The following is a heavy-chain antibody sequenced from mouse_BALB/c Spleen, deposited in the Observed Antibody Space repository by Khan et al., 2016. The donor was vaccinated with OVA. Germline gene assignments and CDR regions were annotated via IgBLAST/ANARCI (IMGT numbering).Heavy chain of an antibody. CDR2: ILGDGST. CDR3: ARHRYYCDRGLAY. Sequence: QVQLKESGPGLVAPSQSLSITCTVSGFSFTDYGVYWVRQPLGKGLEWLGMILGDGSTDYYSALKSRLSTSKDNSKNQAFLIMNSLLTDDTARYYCARHRYYCDRGLAYWGQGTLVTVSA. CDR1: GFSFTDYG. V-gene: IGHV2-6-7*01. J-gene: IGHJ3*01. D-gene: IGHD1-1*01.